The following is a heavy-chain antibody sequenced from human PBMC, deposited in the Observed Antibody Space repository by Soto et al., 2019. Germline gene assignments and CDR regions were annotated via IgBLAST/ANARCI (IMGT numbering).Heavy chain of an antibody. D-gene: IGHD6-19*01. CDR1: GYTFTSYG. CDR2: INSYNGNT. J-gene: IGHJ5*02. V-gene: IGHV1-18*01. Sequence: AASVKVSCKASGYTFTSYGISWVRQAPGQGLEWMGWINSYNGNTNYAQKLQGRVTMTTDTSTSTAYMELRSLRSDDTAVYYCAREPVAGIWFDPWGQGTLVTVS. CDR3: AREPVAGIWFDP.